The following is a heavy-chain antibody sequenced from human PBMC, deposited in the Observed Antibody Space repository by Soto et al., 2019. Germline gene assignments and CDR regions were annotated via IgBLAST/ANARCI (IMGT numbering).Heavy chain of an antibody. CDR2: ISSSSSTI. CDR3: ARDASLYSSGWYFYYYYYGMDV. J-gene: IGHJ6*02. Sequence: GGSLRLSCAASGFTFSSYSMNWVRQAPGKGLEWVSYISSSSSTIYYADSVKGRFTISRDNAKNSLYLQMNSLRDEDTAVYYCARDASLYSSGWYFYYYYYGMDVWGQGTTVTVSS. CDR1: GFTFSSYS. V-gene: IGHV3-48*02. D-gene: IGHD6-19*01.